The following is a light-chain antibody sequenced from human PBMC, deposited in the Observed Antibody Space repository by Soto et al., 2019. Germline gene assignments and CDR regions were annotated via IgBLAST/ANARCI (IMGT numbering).Light chain of an antibody. Sequence: QPVLTQPPSVSGAPGQRVTISCTGSSSNIGAGYDVHWYRQLPGSAPQLLIHGNSNRPSGVPDRFSGSKSGPSASLAITGLQAEDEADYYCQSYDSSLSNSVIFGGGTKLTVL. CDR1: SSNIGAGYD. V-gene: IGLV1-40*01. J-gene: IGLJ2*01. CDR2: GNS. CDR3: QSYDSSLSNSVI.